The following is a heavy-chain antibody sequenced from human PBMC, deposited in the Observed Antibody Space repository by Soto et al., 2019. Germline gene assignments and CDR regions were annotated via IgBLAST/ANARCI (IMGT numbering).Heavy chain of an antibody. CDR1: GFTFSSYG. CDR2: IWYDGSNK. CDR3: ARGFQGYYYYYGMDV. Sequence: GGSLRLACAASGFTFSSYGMHWVRQAPGKGLEWVAVIWYDGSNKYYADSVKGRFIISRDNSKNTLYLQMNSLRAEDTAVYYCARGFQGYYYYYGMDVWGQGTTVTVSS. V-gene: IGHV3-33*01. J-gene: IGHJ6*02.